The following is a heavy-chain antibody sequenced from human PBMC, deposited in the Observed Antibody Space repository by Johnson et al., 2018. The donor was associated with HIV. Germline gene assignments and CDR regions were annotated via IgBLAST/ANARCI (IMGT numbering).Heavy chain of an antibody. CDR3: ARDYPYDRSPRGAFDI. CDR2: IYSGGST. CDR1: GLTVSTND. Sequence: VQLVESGGGLVQPGGSLRLSCAASGLTVSTNDINWVRQAPGKGLEWVAIIYSGGSTYYADSVKGRFTISRDNSKNTLYLQMNSLRAEDTAVYFCARDYPYDRSPRGAFDIWGQGTMVTVSS. D-gene: IGHD3-22*01. V-gene: IGHV3-66*02. J-gene: IGHJ3*02.